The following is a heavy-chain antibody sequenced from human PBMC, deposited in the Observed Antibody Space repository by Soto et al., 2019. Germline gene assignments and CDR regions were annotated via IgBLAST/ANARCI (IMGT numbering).Heavy chain of an antibody. J-gene: IGHJ4*02. D-gene: IGHD3-16*01. V-gene: IGHV4-39*01. CDR1: GGSISSSSYY. CDR3: ARLASVIMDY. CDR2: IYYSGST. Sequence: SETLSLTCTVSGGSISSSSYYWGWIRQPPGKGLEWIGSIYYSGSTYYNPSLKSRVTMSVDTSKNQFSLKLSSVTAADTAVYYCARLASVIMDYWGQGTLVTVSS.